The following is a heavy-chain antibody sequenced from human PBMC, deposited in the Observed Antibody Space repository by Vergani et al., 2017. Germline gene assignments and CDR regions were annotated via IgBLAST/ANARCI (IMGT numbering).Heavy chain of an antibody. V-gene: IGHV2-5*01. J-gene: IGHJ3*01. CDR3: VHRLGYFDWDGGFDV. CDR2: VYWNDDE. Sequence: QITLRESGPTLVKPTQTLTLTCTFSGFSLTTGGEGVGWIRQPPGRALEWLAFVYWNDDERYSPSLKSRVTITKDTSKNEVILTMATMDPVATAKYYCVHRLGYFDWDGGFDVWGPGTMVTVSS. CDR1: GFSLTTGGEG. D-gene: IGHD3-9*01.